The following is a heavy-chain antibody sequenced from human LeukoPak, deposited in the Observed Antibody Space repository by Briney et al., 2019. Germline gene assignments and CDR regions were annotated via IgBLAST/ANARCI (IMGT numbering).Heavy chain of an antibody. Sequence: ASVKVSCKVSGYTLTELSMHWVRQAPGKGLEWMGGFDPEDGETIYAQKFQGRVTMTEDTSTDTAYMELSSLRSEDTAVYYCATMIAVASPFDYWGQGTLVTVSS. J-gene: IGHJ4*02. V-gene: IGHV1-24*01. CDR1: GYTLTELS. CDR3: ATMIAVASPFDY. CDR2: FDPEDGET. D-gene: IGHD6-19*01.